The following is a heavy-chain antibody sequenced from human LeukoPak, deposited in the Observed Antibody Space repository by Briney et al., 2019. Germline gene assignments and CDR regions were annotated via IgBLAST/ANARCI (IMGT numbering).Heavy chain of an antibody. Sequence: ASVKVSCTASGYTFTGYHIHWVQQAPGQGLEWMGRINPNSGDTNYAQKFQGRVTMTRDTSISTAYMELSRLRSDDTAVYYCARDYCSSTSCLFDYWGQGTLVAVSS. CDR1: GYTFTGYH. CDR3: ARDYCSSTSCLFDY. D-gene: IGHD2-2*01. J-gene: IGHJ4*02. CDR2: INPNSGDT. V-gene: IGHV1-2*06.